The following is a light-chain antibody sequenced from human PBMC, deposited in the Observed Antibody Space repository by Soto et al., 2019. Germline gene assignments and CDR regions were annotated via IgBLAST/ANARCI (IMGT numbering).Light chain of an antibody. CDR1: QSFNNY. J-gene: IGKJ5*01. CDR3: QQRGLWPGT. Sequence: EVVLTQSPATLSLSPGERATLSCRASQSFNNYLAWYQQKPGQAPRLLIFDASTRATGIPTRFSGSGSGTDFTLTISSLEPEDFAVYYCQQRGLWPGTFGHGTRLEIK. V-gene: IGKV3-11*01. CDR2: DAS.